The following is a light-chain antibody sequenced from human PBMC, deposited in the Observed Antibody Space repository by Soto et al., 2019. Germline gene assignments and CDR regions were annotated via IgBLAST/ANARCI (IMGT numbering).Light chain of an antibody. J-gene: IGKJ1*01. CDR1: QSVSNNY. Sequence: IVLTQSPGTLSLSPWERATLSCRASQSVSNNYLAWYQQKPGQAPRLLIYGASNRATGIPDRFSGSGSGTDFTLTISRLEPEDFATYYCQQSYSTSRTFGQGTKVDIK. CDR2: GAS. CDR3: QQSYSTSRT. V-gene: IGKV3-20*01.